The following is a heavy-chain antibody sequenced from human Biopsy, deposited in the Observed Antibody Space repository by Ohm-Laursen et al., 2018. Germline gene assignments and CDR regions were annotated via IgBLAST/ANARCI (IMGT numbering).Heavy chain of an antibody. V-gene: IGHV4-59*01. J-gene: IGHJ3*02. CDR3: AGRPWPNAFDI. D-gene: IGHD5-12*01. CDR1: GDSISSYY. CDR2: IYYSGST. Sequence: SQTLSLTCAVSGDSISSYYWSWIRQPPGKGLEWIGYIYYSGSTNYNPSLKSRVTISVDTSRNQFSLKLSSVTAADTAVYYCAGRPWPNAFDIWGHGTMVTVSS.